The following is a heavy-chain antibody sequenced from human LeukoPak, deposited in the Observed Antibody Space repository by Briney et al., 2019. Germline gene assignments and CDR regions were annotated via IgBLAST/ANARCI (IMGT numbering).Heavy chain of an antibody. J-gene: IGHJ4*02. CDR3: AGRYGDY. V-gene: IGHV3-74*01. D-gene: IGHD1-1*01. CDR2: INSDGSTT. CDR1: GFILSNYN. Sequence: GGSLRLSCAASGFILSNYNMNWVRQAPGKGLVWVSRINSDGSTTSYADSVKGRFTISRDNAKNTLYLQMNSLRVEDTAVYYCAGRYGDYWGQGTLVTVSS.